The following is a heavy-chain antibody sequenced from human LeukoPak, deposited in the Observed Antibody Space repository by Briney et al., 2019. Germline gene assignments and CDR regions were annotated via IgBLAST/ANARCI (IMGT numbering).Heavy chain of an antibody. CDR1: GGSISGDY. Sequence: SETLSLTCTVSGGSISGDYWSWIRQPARKGLEWIGRINTSGNSNYNPSLKSRVTMSVDTSKNQFSLKLSSVTAADTAVYYCARGWGYMDVWGKGTTVTVSS. V-gene: IGHV4-4*07. CDR3: ARGWGYMDV. CDR2: INTSGNS. J-gene: IGHJ6*03. D-gene: IGHD1-26*01.